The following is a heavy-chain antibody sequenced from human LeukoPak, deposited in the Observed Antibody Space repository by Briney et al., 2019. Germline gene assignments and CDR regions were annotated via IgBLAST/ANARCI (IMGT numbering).Heavy chain of an antibody. D-gene: IGHD4-23*01. J-gene: IGHJ4*02. CDR3: ARETTVVTPGKFDY. CDR2: IIPIFGTA. Sequence: SVKVSCKASGGTFSSYAISWVRQAPGRGLEWMGGIIPIFGTANYAQKFQGRVTITADESTSTAYMELSSLRSEDTAVYYCARETTVVTPGKFDYWGQGTLVTVSS. V-gene: IGHV1-69*01. CDR1: GGTFSSYA.